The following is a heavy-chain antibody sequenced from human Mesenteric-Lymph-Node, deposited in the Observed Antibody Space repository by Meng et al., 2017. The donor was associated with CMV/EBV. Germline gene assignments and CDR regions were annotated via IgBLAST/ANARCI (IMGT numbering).Heavy chain of an antibody. Sequence: GGSLRLSCAASGFTFSSYVMTWVRQAPGKGLEWVSALSASGGSTYYADSVKGRFTISRDNSKDTLYLQMNSLRAEDTAIYYCAKERLNYDFWSGYYSGTFDIWGQGTLVTVSS. CDR2: LSASGGST. CDR3: AKERLNYDFWSGYYSGTFDI. D-gene: IGHD3-3*01. V-gene: IGHV3-23*01. CDR1: GFTFSSYV. J-gene: IGHJ3*02.